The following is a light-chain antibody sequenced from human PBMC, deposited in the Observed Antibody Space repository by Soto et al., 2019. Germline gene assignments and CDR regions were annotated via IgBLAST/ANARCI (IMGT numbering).Light chain of an antibody. CDR2: AAS. V-gene: IGKV1-39*01. Sequence: DIQMTQSPSSLSASVGDRVTITCRASQSISSYLNWYQQKPGKAPKLLIYAASSLQSEVPSRFSGSGSGTDFTLTISSLQPEDVSTYDCQQSYSTPSITFGQGTRLEIK. J-gene: IGKJ5*01. CDR1: QSISSY. CDR3: QQSYSTPSIT.